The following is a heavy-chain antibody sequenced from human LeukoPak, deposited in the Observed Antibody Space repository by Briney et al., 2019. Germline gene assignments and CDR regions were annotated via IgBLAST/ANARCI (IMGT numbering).Heavy chain of an antibody. J-gene: IGHJ6*02. CDR1: GGSISSYY. D-gene: IGHD6-13*01. V-gene: IGHV4-59*01. Sequence: SETLSLTCTVSGGSISSYYWSWIRQPPGKGLEWIGYIYYSGSTNYNPSLKSRVTISVDTSKNQFSLKLSSVTAADTAVYYCARVPYSSLYYYYGMDVWGQGTTVTVSS. CDR3: ARVPYSSLYYYYGMDV. CDR2: IYYSGST.